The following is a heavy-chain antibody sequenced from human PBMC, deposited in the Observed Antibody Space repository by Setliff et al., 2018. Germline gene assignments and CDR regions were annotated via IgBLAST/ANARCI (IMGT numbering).Heavy chain of an antibody. Sequence: ASVKVSCKTSGYTFNTYGISWVRQAPGQGLEWMGWISCYNGDRRYAQKFQGRVTMTTDTSTGTGYMELRSLRSGDTAVYFCARFGGSCSSSSCYASDLWGQGTMVTVSS. D-gene: IGHD2-2*01. V-gene: IGHV1-18*01. CDR1: GYTFNTYG. CDR2: ISCYNGDR. CDR3: ARFGGSCSSSSCYASDL. J-gene: IGHJ3*01.